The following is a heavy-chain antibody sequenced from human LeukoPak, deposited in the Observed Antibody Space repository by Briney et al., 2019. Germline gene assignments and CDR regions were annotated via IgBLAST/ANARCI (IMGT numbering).Heavy chain of an antibody. CDR1: GYTFINYD. Sequence: ASVKVYCKASGYTFINYDNYWVRTATGQALEWMGWMNSNSGNTGYAQKFQGRVTMTRNTSISTAHMELSSLRSEDTAVYYCARGGGNTVTTDYWGQGTLVTVSS. V-gene: IGHV1-8*01. D-gene: IGHD4-17*01. CDR2: MNSNSGNT. J-gene: IGHJ4*02. CDR3: ARGGGNTVTTDY.